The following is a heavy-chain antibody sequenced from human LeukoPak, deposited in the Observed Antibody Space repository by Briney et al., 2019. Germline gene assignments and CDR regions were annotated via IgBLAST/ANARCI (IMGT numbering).Heavy chain of an antibody. CDR2: ISKDGTHK. V-gene: IGHV3-30*01. CDR3: ARGAGTTVYYIDV. CDR1: GFTFSTFP. Sequence: PGGSLRLSCAGSGFTFSTFPMHWVRQAPGKGLQWLAVISKDGTHKYYADSVKGRFTISRDNSKNTLFLQMNSLTTEDTAVYYYARGAGTTVYYIDVWGNGTTVTVSS. J-gene: IGHJ6*03. D-gene: IGHD1-7*01.